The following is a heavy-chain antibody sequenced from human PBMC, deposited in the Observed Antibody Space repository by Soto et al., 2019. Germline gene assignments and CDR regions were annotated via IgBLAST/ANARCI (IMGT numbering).Heavy chain of an antibody. D-gene: IGHD6-13*01. V-gene: IGHV4-59*01. CDR1: GGSISSYY. CDR3: ARSDGSS. CDR2: IYYSGST. Sequence: QVQLQESGPGLVRPSETLSLTFTVSGGSISSYYWSWIRQPPVKGLEWIGYIYYSGSTNYNPSLKSRVTISVDTSKNQFSLKLSSVTAADTAVYYCARSDGSSWGKGTLVTVSS. J-gene: IGHJ5*02.